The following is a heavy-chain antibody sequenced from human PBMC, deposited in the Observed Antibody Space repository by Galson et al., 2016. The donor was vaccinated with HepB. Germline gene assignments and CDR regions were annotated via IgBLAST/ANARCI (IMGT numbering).Heavy chain of an antibody. Sequence: SLRLSCAASGSTFYTFAMTWVRQGPGKGLEWVSTISGSGADTYYADSLKGRFTISRDNSANTVFLHMSNLSAEDSAVYYCAKRGDFWSGYAPRDAYFFDSWGPGTRVTVSS. D-gene: IGHD3-3*01. J-gene: IGHJ4*02. CDR2: ISGSGADT. CDR1: GSTFYTFA. V-gene: IGHV3-23*01. CDR3: AKRGDFWSGYAPRDAYFFDS.